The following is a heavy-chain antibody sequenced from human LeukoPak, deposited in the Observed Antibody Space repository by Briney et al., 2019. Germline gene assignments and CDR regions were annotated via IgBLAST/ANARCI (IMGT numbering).Heavy chain of an antibody. CDR2: INHSGST. CDR1: GGSFSGYY. CDR3: ARLNSSGWKPSYYYYGMDV. V-gene: IGHV4-34*01. Sequence: SETLSLTCADYGGSFSGYYWSWIRQPPGKGLEWIGEINHSGSTNYNPSLKSRVTISVDTSKNQFSLKLSSVTAADTAVYYCARLNSSGWKPSYYYYGMDVWGQGTTVTVSS. J-gene: IGHJ6*02. D-gene: IGHD6-19*01.